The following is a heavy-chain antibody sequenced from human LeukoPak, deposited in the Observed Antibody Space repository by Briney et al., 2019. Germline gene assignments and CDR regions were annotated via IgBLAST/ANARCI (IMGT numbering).Heavy chain of an antibody. CDR1: GGSISSYY. D-gene: IGHD5-18*01. CDR3: ARGRARMIQRWPPKREAFDI. J-gene: IGHJ3*02. Sequence: PSETLSLTCSVSGGSISSYYWSWIRQPPGKGLEWIGSIDFSGGTKYNPSLKSRVTISVDTSKNQFSLKLSSVTAADTAVYYCARGRARMIQRWPPKREAFDIWGQGTMVTVSS. CDR2: IDFSGGT. V-gene: IGHV4-59*12.